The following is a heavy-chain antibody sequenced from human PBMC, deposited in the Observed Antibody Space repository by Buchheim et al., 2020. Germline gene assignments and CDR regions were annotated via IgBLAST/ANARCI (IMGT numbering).Heavy chain of an antibody. V-gene: IGHV3-30*04. CDR1: GFTFSTTV. D-gene: IGHD4-17*01. J-gene: IGHJ4*02. CDR2: ISFAASPD. CDR3: VTESPYGRRGLDN. Sequence: QVQLVESGGGVVQPGGSLRLSCAASGFTFSTTVMHWVRQPPGKGLDWVANISFAASPDYYADAVKGRFTISRDNSDNTPCLQMNSLTVEDTAIYFCVTESPYGRRGLDNWGQGT.